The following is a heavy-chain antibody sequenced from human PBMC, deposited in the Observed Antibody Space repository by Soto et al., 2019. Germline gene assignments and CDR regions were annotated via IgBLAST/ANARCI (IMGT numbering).Heavy chain of an antibody. V-gene: IGHV1-3*01. CDR1: GYTFTSYA. D-gene: IGHD2-2*01. CDR2: INAGNGNT. CDR3: ARDRDCSSTSCYPGAFDI. Sequence: ASVKVSCKASGYTFTSYAMHWVRQAPGQRLEWMGWINAGNGNTKYSQKFQGRVTITRDTSASTAYMELSSLRSEDTAVYYCARDRDCSSTSCYPGAFDIWGQGTMVTVSS. J-gene: IGHJ3*02.